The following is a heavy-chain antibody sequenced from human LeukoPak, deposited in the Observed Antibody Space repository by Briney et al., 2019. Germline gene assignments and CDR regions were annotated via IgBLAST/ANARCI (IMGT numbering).Heavy chain of an antibody. CDR1: GYTFTSYG. J-gene: IGHJ6*02. Sequence: GASVKVSCKASGYTFTSYGISWVRQAPGQGLEWMGWISAYNGNTNYAQKLQGRVTMTTDTSTSTAYMELRSLRSDDTAVYYCARGIVATTDYYYYNSGRDVWGQGTTVTVS. V-gene: IGHV1-18*01. CDR3: ARGIVATTDYYYYNSGRDV. D-gene: IGHD5-12*01. CDR2: ISAYNGNT.